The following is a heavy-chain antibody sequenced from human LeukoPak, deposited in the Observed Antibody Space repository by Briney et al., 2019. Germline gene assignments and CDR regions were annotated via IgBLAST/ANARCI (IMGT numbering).Heavy chain of an antibody. CDR1: GFTFSGSA. D-gene: IGHD3-10*01. Sequence: GGSLRLSCAASGFTFSGSAMHWVRQASGKGLEWVGRIRSKANSYATAYAAPVKGRFTISRDDSKNTAYLQMNSLKTEDTAVYYCARARGRGSGYYFDYWGQGALVTVSS. CDR2: IRSKANSYAT. J-gene: IGHJ4*02. V-gene: IGHV3-73*01. CDR3: ARARGRGSGYYFDY.